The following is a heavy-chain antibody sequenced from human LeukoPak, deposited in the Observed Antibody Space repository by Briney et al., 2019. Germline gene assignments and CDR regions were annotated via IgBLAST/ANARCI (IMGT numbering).Heavy chain of an antibody. CDR1: GFTFSSYG. J-gene: IGHJ6*03. Sequence: GGSLRLSCAASGFTFSSYGMHWVRQAPGKGLEWVAVISYDGSNKYYADSVKGRFTISRDNSKNTLYLQMNSLRAEDTVGYYCGKASLNGYHYYYMGVWGQGATVTLS. CDR2: ISYDGSNK. V-gene: IGHV3-30*18. D-gene: IGHD2-8*01. CDR3: GKASLNGYHYYYMGV.